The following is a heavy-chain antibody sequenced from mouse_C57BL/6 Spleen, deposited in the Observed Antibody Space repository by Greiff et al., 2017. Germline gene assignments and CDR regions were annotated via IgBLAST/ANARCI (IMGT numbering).Heavy chain of an antibody. CDR1: GFSLTSYG. CDR3: ARQPYYSNWGYAMDY. J-gene: IGHJ4*01. D-gene: IGHD2-5*01. V-gene: IGHV2-6-1*01. Sequence: VKLMESGPGLVAPSQSLSITCTVSGFSLTSYGVHWVRQPPGKGLEWLVVIWSDGSTTYNSALKSRLSISKDNSKSQVFLKMNSLQTDDTAMYYCARQPYYSNWGYAMDYWGQGTSVTVSS. CDR2: IWSDGST.